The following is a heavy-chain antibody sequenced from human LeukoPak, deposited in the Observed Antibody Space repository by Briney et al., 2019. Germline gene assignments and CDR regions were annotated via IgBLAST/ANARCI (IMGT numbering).Heavy chain of an antibody. CDR1: GDSISSSSYY. J-gene: IGHJ4*02. Sequence: PSETLSLTCTVSGDSISSSSYYWGWIRQPPGKGLEWIGSIYYSGSTYYNPSPKSRVTISVDTSKNQFSLKLSSVTAADTAVYYCARDVTAAFDYWGQGTLVTVSS. CDR2: IYYSGST. V-gene: IGHV4-39*07. D-gene: IGHD6-13*01. CDR3: ARDVTAAFDY.